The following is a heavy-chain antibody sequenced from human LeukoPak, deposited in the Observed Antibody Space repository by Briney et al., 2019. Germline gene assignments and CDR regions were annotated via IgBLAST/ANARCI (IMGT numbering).Heavy chain of an antibody. Sequence: SETLSLTCTVSGGTISSGGYYWSWIRQPPGKGLEWIGYIYHSGSTYYNPSLKSRVTISVDRSKNQFSLKLSSVTAADTAVYYCARAVENWFDPWGQGTLVTVSS. CDR3: ARAVENWFDP. CDR1: GGTISSGGYY. V-gene: IGHV4-30-2*01. J-gene: IGHJ5*02. D-gene: IGHD5-24*01. CDR2: IYHSGST.